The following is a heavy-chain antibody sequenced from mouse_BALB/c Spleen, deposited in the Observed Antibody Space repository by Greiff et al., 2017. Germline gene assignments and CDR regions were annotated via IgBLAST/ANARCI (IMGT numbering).Heavy chain of an antibody. CDR1: GFSLTSYG. V-gene: IGHV2-2*02. CDR2: IWSGGST. Sequence: VQLVESGPGLVQPSQSLSITCTVSGFSLTSYGVHWVRQSPGKGLEWLGVIWSGGSTDYNAAFISRLSISKDNSKSQVFFKMNSLQANDTAIYYCDSKGGYDWFAYWGQGTLVTVSA. J-gene: IGHJ3*01. CDR3: DSKGGYDWFAY. D-gene: IGHD2-14*01.